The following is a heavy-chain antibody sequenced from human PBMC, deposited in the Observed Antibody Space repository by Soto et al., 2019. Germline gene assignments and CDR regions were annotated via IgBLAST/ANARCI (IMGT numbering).Heavy chain of an antibody. Sequence: QVDLVQSGAEVKEPGASVRISCEASGYTFTSYGIHWVRQAPGQRLEWMGWINTGSSNTRYSPEFQARVTITRDTSASTAYMELNSLRSEDTAVYDCARAMPTAGYIDFDQWGQGTLVTVSS. CDR2: INTGSSNT. V-gene: IGHV1-3*04. J-gene: IGHJ4*02. CDR3: ARAMPTAGYIDFDQ. D-gene: IGHD3-9*01. CDR1: GYTFTSYG.